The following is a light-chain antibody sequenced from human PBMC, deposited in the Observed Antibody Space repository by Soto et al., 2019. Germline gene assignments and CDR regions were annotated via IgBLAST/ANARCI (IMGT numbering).Light chain of an antibody. J-gene: IGLJ2*01. V-gene: IGLV2-14*01. CDR3: SSFTTSSTLV. Sequence: QSVLTQPASVSGSPGQSITISCTGSNSDIGAYNYVSWYQQHPGKAPKLVIYDVTNRPSGVSNRFSGSKSGNTASLTISGLQTEDEADYYCSSFTTSSTLVFGGGTKGTVL. CDR2: DVT. CDR1: NSDIGAYNY.